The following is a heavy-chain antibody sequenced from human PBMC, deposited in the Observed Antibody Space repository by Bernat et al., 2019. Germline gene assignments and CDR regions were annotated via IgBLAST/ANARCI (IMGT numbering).Heavy chain of an antibody. D-gene: IGHD6-13*01. CDR1: GFTFSNYW. Sequence: EVQLVASGGGLVQPGGSLRLSCAASGFTFSNYWIGWVRQAPGEGLEWVDQIKGDGTDTSYVNSVEGRFNISRDNAKNSVYLEMNSLRAEDTAVYYCGRGPVKMAAGNWWGQGTLVIVSS. CDR2: IKGDGTDT. V-gene: IGHV3-7*01. CDR3: GRGPVKMAAGNW. J-gene: IGHJ4*02.